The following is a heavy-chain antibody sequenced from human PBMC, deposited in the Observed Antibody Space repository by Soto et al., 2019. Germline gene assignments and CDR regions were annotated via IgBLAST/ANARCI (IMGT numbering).Heavy chain of an antibody. CDR2: VYYRGNT. V-gene: IGHV4-39*01. CDR1: GGSISSSIYY. CDR3: ARHKDTSSRYLLPDY. D-gene: IGHD6-13*01. J-gene: IGHJ4*02. Sequence: SETLSLTCTVSGGSISSSIYYWGWIRHPPGKGLEWIGSVYYRGNTYYNPSLKSRVSTSVDTSKNQFSLKLYSVTAADTALYYCARHKDTSSRYLLPDYWGQGTLVTVSS.